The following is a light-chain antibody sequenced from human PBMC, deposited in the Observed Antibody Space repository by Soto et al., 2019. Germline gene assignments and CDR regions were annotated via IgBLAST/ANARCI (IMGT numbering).Light chain of an antibody. CDR1: SSNIGNNY. CDR2: DNN. CDR3: GTWDSSLSAVR. Sequence: QSVLTQPPSVSAAPGQKVTISCSGSSSNIGNNYVSWYQQLPGTAPKLLIYDNNKRPSGIPDRFSGSKSGTSATLGITGLQTGDEADYYCGTWDSSLSAVRFGGGTKVTVL. V-gene: IGLV1-51*01. J-gene: IGLJ3*02.